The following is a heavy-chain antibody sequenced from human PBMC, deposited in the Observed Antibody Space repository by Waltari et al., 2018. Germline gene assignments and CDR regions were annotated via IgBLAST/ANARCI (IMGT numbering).Heavy chain of an antibody. CDR2: IYHSGST. V-gene: IGHV4-38-2*01. J-gene: IGHJ4*02. Sequence: QVQLQESGPGLVKPSETLSLTCAVSGYSISSGYYWGWIRQPPGKGLEWIGSIYHSGSTYYNPSLKGRVTISVDTSKNQFSLKLSSVTAADTAVYYCWSLGDAHDYFDYWGQGTLVTVSS. D-gene: IGHD1-26*01. CDR3: WSLGDAHDYFDY. CDR1: GYSISSGYY.